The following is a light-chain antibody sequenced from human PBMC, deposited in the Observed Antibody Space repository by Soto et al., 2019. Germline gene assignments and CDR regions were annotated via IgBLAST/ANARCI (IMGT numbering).Light chain of an antibody. V-gene: IGLV2-14*02. CDR1: SSDVGSYNL. CDR3: SSYTSSSAPHVV. J-gene: IGLJ2*01. CDR2: EGS. Sequence: QSVLTQPASVSGSPGQSITISCTGTSSDVGSYNLVSWYQQHPGKAPKLMIYEGSKRPSGVSNRFSGSKSGNTASLIISGLQAEDEADYYCSSYTSSSAPHVVFGGGTKLTVL.